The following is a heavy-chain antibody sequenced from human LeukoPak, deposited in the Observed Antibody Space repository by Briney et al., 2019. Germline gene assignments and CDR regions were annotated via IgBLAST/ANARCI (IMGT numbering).Heavy chain of an antibody. CDR2: IYSGGST. Sequence: GGSLRLSCAASGFTFSSYSMTWVRQAPGKGLEWVSVIYSGGSTYYADSVKGRFTISRDNSKNTLYLQMNSLRAEDTAVYYCVRALKQQLVQYYFDYWGQGTLVTVSS. D-gene: IGHD6-13*01. V-gene: IGHV3-53*01. J-gene: IGHJ4*02. CDR1: GFTFSSYS. CDR3: VRALKQQLVQYYFDY.